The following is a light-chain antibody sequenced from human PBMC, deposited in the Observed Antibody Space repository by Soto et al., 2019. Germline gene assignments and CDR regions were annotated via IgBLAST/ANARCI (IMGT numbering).Light chain of an antibody. CDR2: AAS. CDR3: QQLHIYPRT. Sequence: DIRLTQSPSFLSASVGDRVTITCRASHDINRYLAWYQQKPGKAPKLLIYAASTLHNAVPSRFSGAGSGTEFTLTISSLQPEDFATSYCQQLHIYPRTFGQGTKVEF. V-gene: IGKV1-9*01. J-gene: IGKJ1*01. CDR1: HDINRY.